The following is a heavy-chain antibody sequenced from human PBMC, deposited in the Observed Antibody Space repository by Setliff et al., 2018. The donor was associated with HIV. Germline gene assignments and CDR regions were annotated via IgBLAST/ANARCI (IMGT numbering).Heavy chain of an antibody. J-gene: IGHJ5*02. V-gene: IGHV4-34*01. CDR2: INHSGST. Sequence: KPSETLSLTCAVYGGSFSGYDWSWIRQPPGKGLEWIGEINHSGSTNYNPSLKSRVTISVDTSKNQFSLKLYSVTAADTSVYYCERRWGIRGYSSWGQGTLVTVSS. CDR3: ERRWGIRGYSS. D-gene: IGHD5-18*01. CDR1: GGSFSGYD.